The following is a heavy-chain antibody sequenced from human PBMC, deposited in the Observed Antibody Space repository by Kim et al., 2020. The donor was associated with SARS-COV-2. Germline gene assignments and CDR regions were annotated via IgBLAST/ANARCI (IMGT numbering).Heavy chain of an antibody. Sequence: SETLSLTCTVSGGSISSGGYYWSWIRQHPGKGLEWIGYIYYSGSTYYNPSLKSRVTISVDTSKNQFSLKLSSVTAADTAVYYCARGDYYDSSGYYPLFDYWGQGTLVTVSS. J-gene: IGHJ4*02. V-gene: IGHV4-31*03. CDR2: IYYSGST. D-gene: IGHD3-22*01. CDR3: ARGDYYDSSGYYPLFDY. CDR1: GGSISSGGYY.